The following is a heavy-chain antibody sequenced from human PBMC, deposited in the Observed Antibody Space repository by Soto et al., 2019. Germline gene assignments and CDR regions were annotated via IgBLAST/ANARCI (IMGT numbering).Heavy chain of an antibody. CDR2: IYYSGST. Sequence: SETLSLTCTVSGGSISSYYWSWIRQPPGNGLEWIGYIYYSGSTNYNPSLKSRVTISVDTSKNQFSLKLSSVTAADTAVYYCVRTGWREYSSSYYFDYWGQGTLVTVSS. CDR3: VRTGWREYSSSYYFDY. J-gene: IGHJ4*02. D-gene: IGHD6-6*01. V-gene: IGHV4-59*01. CDR1: GGSISSYY.